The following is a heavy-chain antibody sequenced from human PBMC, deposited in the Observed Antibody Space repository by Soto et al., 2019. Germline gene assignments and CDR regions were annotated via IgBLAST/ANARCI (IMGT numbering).Heavy chain of an antibody. J-gene: IGHJ6*04. CDR2: ISGSGGNT. V-gene: IGHV3-23*01. Sequence: GGSLRLSCAASGFTFSSYAMSWVRQAPGKGLEWVSGISGSGGNTYYADSVKGRFTISRDNSKNTLYLQMNSLRAEDTAVYFCAKDLIIVVVPAAIAEVVWGKGTTVTVSS. CDR3: AKDLIIVVVPAAIAEVV. D-gene: IGHD2-2*02. CDR1: GFTFSSYA.